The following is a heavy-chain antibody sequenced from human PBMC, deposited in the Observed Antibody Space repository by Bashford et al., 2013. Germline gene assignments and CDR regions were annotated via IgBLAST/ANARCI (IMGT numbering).Heavy chain of an antibody. J-gene: IGHJ4*02. D-gene: IGHD6-13*01. CDR1: GFTFSSYW. V-gene: IGHV3-7*03. Sequence: GGSLRLSCAASGFTFSSYWMSWVRQAPGKGLEWVANIKQDGSEKYYVDSVKGRFTISRDNAKNSLYLQMNSLRAEDTAVYYCARDHTAAAGPFDYWGQGTLVTVSS. CDR2: IKQDGSEK. CDR3: ARDHTAAAGPFDY.